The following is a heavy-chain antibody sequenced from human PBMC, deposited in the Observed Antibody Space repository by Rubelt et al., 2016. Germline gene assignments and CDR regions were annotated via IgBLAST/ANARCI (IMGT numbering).Heavy chain of an antibody. CDR2: INHSGST. D-gene: IGHD3-22*01. CDR1: GGSFSGYY. J-gene: IGHJ6*02. Sequence: QVQLQQWGAGLLTPSETLSLTCAVYGGSFSGYYWSWIRQPPGKGLEWIGEINHSGSTTYNPSLKSRVTIAVDTSKNQFSLKLSSVTAADTAVYYCARRYDSSGYYSLLYGMDVWGQGTTVTVSS. CDR3: ARRYDSSGYYSLLYGMDV. V-gene: IGHV4-34*01.